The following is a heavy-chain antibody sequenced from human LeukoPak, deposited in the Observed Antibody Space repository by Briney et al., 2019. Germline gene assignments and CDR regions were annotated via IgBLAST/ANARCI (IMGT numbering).Heavy chain of an antibody. J-gene: IGHJ1*01. CDR2: INHSGST. V-gene: IGHV4-34*01. CDR3: ATPVVYSSSRMGYFQH. D-gene: IGHD6-13*01. CDR1: GGSFSGYY. Sequence: SETLSLTCAVYGGSFSGYYWSWIRQPPGKGLEWIGEINHSGSTNYNPSLKSRVTISVDTSKNQFSLKLSSVTAADTAVYYCATPVVYSSSRMGYFQHWGQGTLVTVSS.